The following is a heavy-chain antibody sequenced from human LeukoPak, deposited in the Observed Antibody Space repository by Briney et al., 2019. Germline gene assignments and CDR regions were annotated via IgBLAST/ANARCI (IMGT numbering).Heavy chain of an antibody. CDR3: ARDHHSSIWPFDY. CDR1: GGSISSSSYY. Sequence: PSETLSLTCTVPGGSISSSSYYWGWIRQPPGKGLEWIGSIYYSGSTYYNPSLKSRVNISIDTSKNQLSLKLSSVTAADTAVYYCARDHHSSIWPFDYWGLGTLVTVSS. V-gene: IGHV4-39*07. J-gene: IGHJ4*02. CDR2: IYYSGST. D-gene: IGHD6-13*01.